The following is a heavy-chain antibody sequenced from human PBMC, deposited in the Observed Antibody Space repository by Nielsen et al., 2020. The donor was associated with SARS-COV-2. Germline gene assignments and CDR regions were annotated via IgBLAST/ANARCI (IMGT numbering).Heavy chain of an antibody. CDR2: ISWDGGST. Sequence: LSLTCAASGFTFDDYTMHWVRQAPGKGLEWVSLISWDGGSTYYADSVKGRFTISRDNSKNSLYLQMNSLRTEDTALYYCAKGTTVVTGWFDPWGQGTLVTVSS. CDR3: AKGTTVVTGWFDP. J-gene: IGHJ5*02. V-gene: IGHV3-43*01. D-gene: IGHD4-23*01. CDR1: GFTFDDYT.